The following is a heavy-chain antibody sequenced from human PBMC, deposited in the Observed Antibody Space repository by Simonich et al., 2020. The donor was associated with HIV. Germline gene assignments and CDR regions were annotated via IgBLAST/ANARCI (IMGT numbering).Heavy chain of an antibody. Sequence: QVQLQQWGAGLLKPSETLSLTCAVYGGSFSGYDWSWIRQPPGKGLEWIGEINHRGSTNNNPSLKSRVTISVDTSKNQFSLKLSSVTAADTAVYYCARLTAGGLGEYFQHWGQGTLVTVSS. J-gene: IGHJ1*01. CDR3: ARLTAGGLGEYFQH. CDR1: GGSFSGYD. V-gene: IGHV4-34*01. D-gene: IGHD6-13*01. CDR2: INHRGST.